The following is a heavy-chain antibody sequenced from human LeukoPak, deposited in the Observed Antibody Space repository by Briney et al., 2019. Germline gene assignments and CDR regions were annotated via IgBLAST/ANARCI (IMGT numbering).Heavy chain of an antibody. CDR2: INHSGST. CDR3: ARGRGYCSSTSCYAYFDY. Sequence: SETLSLTCAVYGGSFSGYYWSWIRQPPGKGLEWIGEINHSGSTNYSPSLKSRVTISVDTSKNQFSLKLSSVTAADTAVYYCARGRGYCSSTSCYAYFDYWGQGTLVTVSS. V-gene: IGHV4-34*01. CDR1: GGSFSGYY. D-gene: IGHD2-2*01. J-gene: IGHJ4*02.